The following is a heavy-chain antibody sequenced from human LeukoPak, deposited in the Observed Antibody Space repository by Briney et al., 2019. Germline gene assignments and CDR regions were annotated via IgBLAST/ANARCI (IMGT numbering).Heavy chain of an antibody. V-gene: IGHV1-2*02. CDR1: GYTFTDYY. Sequence: ASVKVSCKASGYTFTDYYIHWVRQAPGQGLEWMGWFSPNSGGTIYAQKLQGRVTSTRDTSISTAYMELSRLRSDDTAVYYCARDGNFDYWGQGTLVTVSS. D-gene: IGHD1-1*01. J-gene: IGHJ4*02. CDR2: FSPNSGGT. CDR3: ARDGNFDY.